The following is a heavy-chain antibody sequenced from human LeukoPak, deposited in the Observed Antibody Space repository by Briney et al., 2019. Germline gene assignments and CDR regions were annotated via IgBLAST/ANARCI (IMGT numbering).Heavy chain of an antibody. CDR1: GFTFSSYE. J-gene: IGHJ4*02. D-gene: IGHD6-19*01. CDR3: ARGVGGWLGLVGYYFDY. CDR2: ISSSGSTI. Sequence: GGSLRLSCAASGFTFSSYEMNWVRQAPGKGLEWVSYISSSGSTIYYADSVKGRFTISRDNAKNSLFLQMNSLRAEDTAVYYCARGVGGWLGLVGYYFDYWGQGTLVTVSS. V-gene: IGHV3-48*03.